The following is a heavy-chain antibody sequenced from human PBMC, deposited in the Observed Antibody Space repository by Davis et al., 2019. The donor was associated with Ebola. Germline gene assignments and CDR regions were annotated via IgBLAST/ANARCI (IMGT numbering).Heavy chain of an antibody. D-gene: IGHD6-13*01. CDR2: IYHSGST. Sequence: MPSETLSLTCAVSGGSISSSNWWSWVRQPPGKGLEWIGEIYHSGSTNYNPSLKSRVTISVDKSKNQFSLKLSSVTAADTAVYYCARHGPLVAGYSSSWYYADAFDIWGQGTMVTVSS. CDR3: ARHGPLVAGYSSSWYYADAFDI. J-gene: IGHJ3*02. CDR1: GGSISSSNW. V-gene: IGHV4-4*02.